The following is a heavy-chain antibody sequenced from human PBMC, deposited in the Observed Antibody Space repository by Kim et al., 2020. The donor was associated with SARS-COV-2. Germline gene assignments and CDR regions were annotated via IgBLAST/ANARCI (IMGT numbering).Heavy chain of an antibody. Sequence: SQTLSLTCAISGDSVSSNSAAWNWIRQSPSRGLEWLGRTYYRSKWYNDYAVSVKSRITINPDTSKNQFSLQLNSVTPEDTAVYYCARDRQGSSWMLHYYYYMDVWGKGTTVTVSS. D-gene: IGHD6-13*01. CDR3: ARDRQGSSWMLHYYYYMDV. V-gene: IGHV6-1*01. CDR1: GDSVSSNSAA. CDR2: TYYRSKWYN. J-gene: IGHJ6*03.